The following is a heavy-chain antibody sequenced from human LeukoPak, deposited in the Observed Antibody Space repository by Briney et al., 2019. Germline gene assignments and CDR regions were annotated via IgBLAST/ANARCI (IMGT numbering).Heavy chain of an antibody. V-gene: IGHV4-59*08. D-gene: IGHD6-13*01. J-gene: IGHJ4*02. CDR3: ARQIIRGQYLVHFDY. CDR2: IFYSGTT. Sequence: SETLSLTCTVSDDSITNYYWSWIRQPPGEGLEWIGYIFYSGTTYYNPSLKSRVTMSLDTSRSQFSLRLKSLTAADTAVYYCARQIIRGQYLVHFDYWSQGILVTVSS. CDR1: DDSITNYY.